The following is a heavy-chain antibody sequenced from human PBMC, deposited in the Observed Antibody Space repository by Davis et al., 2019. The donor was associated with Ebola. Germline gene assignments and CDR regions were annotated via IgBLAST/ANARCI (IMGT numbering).Heavy chain of an antibody. CDR1: GFTFSSYA. V-gene: IGHV3-23*01. CDR3: AKDDTWYGMDV. D-gene: IGHD3-16*01. J-gene: IGHJ6*02. CDR2: ISGSGGST. Sequence: GESLKISCAGSGFTFSSYAMSWVRQAPGKGLEWVSAISGSGGSTYYADSVKGRFTISRDNSKNTLYLQMNSLRAEDTAVYYCAKDDTWYGMDVWGQGTTVTVSS.